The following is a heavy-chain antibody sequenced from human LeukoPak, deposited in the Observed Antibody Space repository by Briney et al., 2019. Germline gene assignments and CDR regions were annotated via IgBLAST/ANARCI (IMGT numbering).Heavy chain of an antibody. J-gene: IGHJ6*02. CDR2: ISYDGSNK. V-gene: IGHV3-30*18. D-gene: IGHD3-10*01. CDR3: AKFPKVRGVIAGYDV. Sequence: GRSLRLSCAASGFTFSSYGMHWVRQAPGKGLEWVAVISYDGSNKYYADSVKGRFTISRDNSKNTLYLQMNNLRAEDTAVYYCAKFPKVRGVIAGYDVWGQGTTVTVSS. CDR1: GFTFSSYG.